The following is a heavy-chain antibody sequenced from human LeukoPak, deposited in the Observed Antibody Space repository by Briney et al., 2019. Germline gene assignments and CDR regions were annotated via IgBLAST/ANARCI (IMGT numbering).Heavy chain of an antibody. CDR3: ARGSTMEYYTFDI. CDR1: GFTSSNYW. D-gene: IGHD1-1*01. CDR2: INQDGSQK. V-gene: IGHV3-7*01. J-gene: IGHJ3*02. Sequence: SGGSLRLSCAASGFTSSNYWMSWVRQAPGKGLEWVGNINQDGSQKYYVDSVKGRFTLSRDIAENSLFLQLNSLRADDTAVYYCARGSTMEYYTFDIWGQGTLVTVSS.